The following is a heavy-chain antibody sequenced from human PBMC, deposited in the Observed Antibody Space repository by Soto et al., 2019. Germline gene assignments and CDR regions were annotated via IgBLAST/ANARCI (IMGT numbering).Heavy chain of an antibody. CDR2: ISYDGSNK. V-gene: IGHV3-30-3*01. CDR3: ARVPSSRGRAHFDY. D-gene: IGHD3-10*01. Sequence: QVPLVESGGGVVQPGRSLRLSCAASGFTFSSYAMHWVRQAPGKGLEWVAVISYDGSNKYYADSGKGRFTISRDNSKNPLYLQRNSRRAEDTAVYYCARVPSSRGRAHFDYWGQGTLVTVAS. CDR1: GFTFSSYA. J-gene: IGHJ4*02.